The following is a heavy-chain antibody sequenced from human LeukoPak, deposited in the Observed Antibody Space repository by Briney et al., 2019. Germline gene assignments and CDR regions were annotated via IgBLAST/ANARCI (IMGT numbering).Heavy chain of an antibody. CDR3: AREEDYDFWSGYLRYAFDI. Sequence: GGSLRLSCAASGFTFSSYWMSWVRQAPGKGLEWVANIKQDGSEKYYVDSVKGRFTISRDNAKNSLYLQMNSLRAEDTAVYYCAREEDYDFWSGYLRYAFDIWGQGTMVTVSS. V-gene: IGHV3-7*01. D-gene: IGHD3-3*01. J-gene: IGHJ3*02. CDR1: GFTFSSYW. CDR2: IKQDGSEK.